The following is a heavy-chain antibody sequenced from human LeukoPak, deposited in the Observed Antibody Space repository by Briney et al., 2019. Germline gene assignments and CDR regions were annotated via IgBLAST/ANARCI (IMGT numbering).Heavy chain of an antibody. CDR2: IRSKAYGETT. Sequence: WFRQAPGKGLEWVGFIRSKAYGETTEYAASVKGRFTNSRDDSKSIAYLQMNSLKTEDTAGYYCTNYCSSPSCLSHWGQGTLVTVSS. V-gene: IGHV3-49*03. D-gene: IGHD2-2*01. CDR3: TNYCSSPSCLSH. J-gene: IGHJ4*02.